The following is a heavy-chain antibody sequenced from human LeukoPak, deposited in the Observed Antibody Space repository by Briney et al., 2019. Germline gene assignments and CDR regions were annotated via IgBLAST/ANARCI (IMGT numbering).Heavy chain of an antibody. Sequence: TLSLTCTVSGGSISSGNSYWSWIRQPAGKGLEWIGRIYTSGSTKYNPSLKSRVTISLDTSKNQFSLKLSSVTAADTAVYYCARDQAVADNNWFDPWGQGTLVTVSS. J-gene: IGHJ5*02. V-gene: IGHV4-61*02. CDR3: ARDQAVADNNWFDP. D-gene: IGHD6-19*01. CDR1: GGSISSGNSY. CDR2: IYTSGST.